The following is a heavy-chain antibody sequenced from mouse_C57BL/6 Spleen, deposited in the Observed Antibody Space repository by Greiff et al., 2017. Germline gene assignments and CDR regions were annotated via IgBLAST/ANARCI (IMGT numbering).Heavy chain of an antibody. D-gene: IGHD1-1*01. J-gene: IGHJ4*01. Sequence: QVQLQQSGAELVKPGASVKMSCKASGYTFTTYPIEWMKQNHGKSLEWIGNFHPYNDDTKYNEKFKGKATLTVEKSSSTVYLELSRLTSDDSAVYYCARSNKDYYGSSYYARDYWGQGTSVTVSS. CDR1: GYTFTTYP. CDR3: ARSNKDYYGSSYYARDY. CDR2: FHPYNDDT. V-gene: IGHV1-47*01.